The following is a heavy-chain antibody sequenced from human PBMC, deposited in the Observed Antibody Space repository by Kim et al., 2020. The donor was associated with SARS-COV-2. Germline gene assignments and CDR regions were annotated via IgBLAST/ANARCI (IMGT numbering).Heavy chain of an antibody. CDR1: GFIFSDHY. CDR2: TRNKDKSYST. D-gene: IGHD3-10*01. V-gene: IGHV3-72*01. CDR3: ARGAEGNV. J-gene: IGHJ6*02. Sequence: GGSLRLSCAASGFIFSDHYMDWVRQAPGKGLEWVGRTRNKDKSYSTDYAASVKGRFTISRDDSKNSVNLQMNSLKTEDTAVYYCARGAEGNVWGQGTTVTVSS.